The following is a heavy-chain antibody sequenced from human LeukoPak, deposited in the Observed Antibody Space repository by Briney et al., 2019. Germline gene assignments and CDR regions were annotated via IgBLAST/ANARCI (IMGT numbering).Heavy chain of an antibody. V-gene: IGHV3-74*01. CDR1: GFTFSNYW. Sequence: QPVGSLRLSRAVSGFTFSNYWMHCVRHTPRQGLVWGSRINSYGSITSYADSVKGRFTISRDNAKNTLYLQMNSLRAEDTAVYYCASGIAAVGWDFDYWGQGTLVSVSS. CDR2: INSYGSIT. J-gene: IGHJ4*02. CDR3: ASGIAAVGWDFDY. D-gene: IGHD6-13*01.